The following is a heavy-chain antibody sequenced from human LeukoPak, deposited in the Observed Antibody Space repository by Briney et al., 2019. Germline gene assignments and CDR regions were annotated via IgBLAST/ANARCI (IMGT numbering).Heavy chain of an antibody. J-gene: IGHJ4*02. D-gene: IGHD4-17*01. V-gene: IGHV1-18*01. CDR3: AREGSGYGDYGPDY. CDR2: ISAYNGNT. CDR1: GYTFTSYG. Sequence: ASVKVSCKASGYTFTSYGITWARQAPGQGLEWMGWISAYNGNTNYAQKLQGRVTMTTDTSTSTAYMNLRSLRSDDTAVYYCAREGSGYGDYGPDYWGQGTLVTVSS.